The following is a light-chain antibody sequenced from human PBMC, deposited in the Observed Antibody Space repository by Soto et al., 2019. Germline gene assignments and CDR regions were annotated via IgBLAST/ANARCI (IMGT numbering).Light chain of an antibody. CDR3: QQRASWPLT. Sequence: IVMTQSPATLSVSPGERATLSCRASQSISTKLAWYQQKPGQAPRLLIYGASTRATGIPVRFSGSGSGTEFTLTITSLQFEDFAVYYCQQRASWPLTFGGGTRVEI. J-gene: IGKJ4*01. CDR1: QSISTK. V-gene: IGKV3-15*01. CDR2: GAS.